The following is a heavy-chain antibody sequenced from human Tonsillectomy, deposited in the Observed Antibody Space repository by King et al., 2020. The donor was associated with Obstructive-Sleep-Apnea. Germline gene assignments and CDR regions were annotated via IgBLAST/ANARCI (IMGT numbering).Heavy chain of an antibody. CDR1: GFTFSSYA. CDR3: AMAGYCSGGSCLRYFQH. D-gene: IGHD2-15*01. Sequence: VQLVESWGGLVQPGGSLRLSCAASGFTFSSYAMSWVRQAPGKGLEWVLAISGSGGSTYYADSVKGRFTISRDNSKNTLYLQMNSLRAEDTAVYYCAMAGYCSGGSCLRYFQHWGQGTLVTVSS. CDR2: ISGSGGST. J-gene: IGHJ1*01. V-gene: IGHV3-23*04.